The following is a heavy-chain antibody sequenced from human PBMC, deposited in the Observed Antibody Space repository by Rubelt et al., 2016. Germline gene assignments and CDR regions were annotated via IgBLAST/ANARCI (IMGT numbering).Heavy chain of an antibody. CDR1: GYTFSKYG. Sequence: QVQLVQSGAEVKKSGASVKVSCKASGYTFSKYGISWVRQAPGQGLEGMGWISVNSGDKKYAQKLHGRVTMTTDTSTSTAYMELTSLRSDDTAVYSCARATNWNYAFDIWGQGTMVTVSS. V-gene: IGHV1-18*01. D-gene: IGHD1-7*01. CDR2: ISVNSGDK. CDR3: ARATNWNYAFDI. J-gene: IGHJ3*02.